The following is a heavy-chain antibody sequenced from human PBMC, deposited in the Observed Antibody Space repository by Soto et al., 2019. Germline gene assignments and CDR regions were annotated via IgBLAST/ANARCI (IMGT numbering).Heavy chain of an antibody. V-gene: IGHV3-21*01. D-gene: IGHD2-15*01. CDR1: GFTFSSHS. Sequence: PGGSLRLSCAASGFTFSSHSMNWVRQAPRQGLEWVSSISSSRSYIYYADSVKGRFTIARDNAKNSLYLQINSLRAEDTAVYYCARGQGYCSGCSGYDEDSDYYYYGMDVWGQGPTVTVAS. J-gene: IGHJ6*02. CDR3: ARGQGYCSGCSGYDEDSDYYYYGMDV. CDR2: ISSSRSYI.